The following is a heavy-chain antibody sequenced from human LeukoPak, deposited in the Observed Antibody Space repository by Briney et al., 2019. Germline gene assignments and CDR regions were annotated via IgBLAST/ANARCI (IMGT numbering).Heavy chain of an antibody. D-gene: IGHD3-3*01. J-gene: IGHJ6*03. Sequence: SVKVSCKASGGTFSSYAISWVRQAPGQGLEWMGGIIPIFGTANYAQKFQGRVTITADESTSTAYMELSSLRSEDTAVYYCARGAPYDFWSGLHDYYYMDVWGKGTTVTVSS. CDR2: IIPIFGTA. V-gene: IGHV1-69*13. CDR3: ARGAPYDFWSGLHDYYYMDV. CDR1: GGTFSSYA.